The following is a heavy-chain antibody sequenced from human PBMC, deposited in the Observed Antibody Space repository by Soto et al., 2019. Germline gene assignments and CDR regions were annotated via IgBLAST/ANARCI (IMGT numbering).Heavy chain of an antibody. CDR2: ISADGGST. J-gene: IGHJ4*02. V-gene: IGHV3-23*01. Sequence: GGSLRLSCAASGVTFSSYAMNWVRQAPGKGLEWVSSISADGGSTYYADSVKGRFTISRDSSKNTLYLQMNTLRAEDTAVYYFANDVRVGPPRGNLDFWGQGTLVTVSS. D-gene: IGHD2-15*01. CDR1: GVTFSSYA. CDR3: ANDVRVGPPRGNLDF.